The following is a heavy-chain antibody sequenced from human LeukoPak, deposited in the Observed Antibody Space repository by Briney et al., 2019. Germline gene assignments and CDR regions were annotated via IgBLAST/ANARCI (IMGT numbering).Heavy chain of an antibody. V-gene: IGHV5-51*01. CDR3: ARPRCGDSFDGFDI. CDR2: IYPGDSDT. Sequence: IIYPGDSDTRYSPSFQGQVVISVDKSSNVAYLQWTTLKPSDTAMYYCARPRCGDSFDGFDIWGQGTMVVVSS. J-gene: IGHJ3*02. D-gene: IGHD2-21*02.